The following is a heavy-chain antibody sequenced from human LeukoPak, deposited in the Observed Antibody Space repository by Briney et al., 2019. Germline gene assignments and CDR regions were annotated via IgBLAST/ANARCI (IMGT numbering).Heavy chain of an antibody. D-gene: IGHD5-12*01. J-gene: IGHJ4*02. CDR3: AVNGYDYYFDY. Sequence: SETLSLTCTVSGGSISSDGYYWGWIRQPPGKGLEWIGSIYYSGSTYYNPSLKSRVTISVDTSKNQFSLRLSSVTAADTAVYYCAVNGYDYYFDYWGQGTLVTVSS. CDR2: IYYSGST. V-gene: IGHV4-39*01. CDR1: GGSISSDGYY.